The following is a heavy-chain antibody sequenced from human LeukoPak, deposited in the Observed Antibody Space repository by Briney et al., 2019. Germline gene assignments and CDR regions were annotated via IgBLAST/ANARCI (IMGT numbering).Heavy chain of an antibody. CDR2: ISSSSIYT. CDR3: ARGSPPDY. Sequence: GGSLRLSCAASGFIFSDYYMSWIRQAPEKGLEWLSYISSSSIYTSYADSVKGRFTIPRDNAKNSLYLQLNSLRAEDTAVYYCARGSPPDYWGQGTLVTVSS. D-gene: IGHD2-15*01. J-gene: IGHJ4*02. CDR1: GFIFSDYY. V-gene: IGHV3-11*05.